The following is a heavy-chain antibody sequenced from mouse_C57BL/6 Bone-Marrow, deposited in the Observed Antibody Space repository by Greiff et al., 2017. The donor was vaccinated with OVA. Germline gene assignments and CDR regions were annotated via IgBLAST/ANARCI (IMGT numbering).Heavy chain of an antibody. CDR1: GYTFTSYW. CDR2: IYPGNSDT. J-gene: IGHJ2*01. CDR3: FHYYSSSYFDD. Sequence: VQLKESGTVLARPGASVKMSCKTSGYTFTSYWMHWVKQRPGQGLEWIGAIYPGNSDTSYNQKFKGKAQLTAVPSASTAYIVLSSLTTEDSAVYYCFHYYSSSYFDDWGKGTTLTVSS. V-gene: IGHV1-5*01. D-gene: IGHD1-1*01.